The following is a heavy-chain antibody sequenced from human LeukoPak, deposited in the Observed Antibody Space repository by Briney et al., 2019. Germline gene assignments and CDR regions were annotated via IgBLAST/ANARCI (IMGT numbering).Heavy chain of an antibody. Sequence: GASVKVTCKASGDTFSSCAISWVQQAPGQGLEWMGGIIPIFGTANYAQKFQGRVTITADESTSTAYMELSSLRSEDTAVYYCARVRAVVPAVPDYYYYYDMDVWGQGTTVTVSS. CDR2: IIPIFGTA. CDR1: GDTFSSCA. V-gene: IGHV1-69*13. J-gene: IGHJ6*02. D-gene: IGHD2-2*01. CDR3: ARVRAVVPAVPDYYYYYDMDV.